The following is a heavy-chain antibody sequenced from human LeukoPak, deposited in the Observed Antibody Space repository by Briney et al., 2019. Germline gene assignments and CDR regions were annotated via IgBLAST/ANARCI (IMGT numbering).Heavy chain of an antibody. D-gene: IGHD6-13*01. J-gene: IGHJ6*03. V-gene: IGHV4-59*01. Sequence: SETLSLTCTVSGGSISSYYWSWIRQPPGKVLEWFGYIYYSRSTNYNPSLKSRVTISVDTSKNQFSLKLSSVTAADTAVYYCARTTEAHSWRTRYYDYYMDVWGKGTTVTVSS. CDR3: ARTTEAHSWRTRYYDYYMDV. CDR2: IYYSRST. CDR1: GGSISSYY.